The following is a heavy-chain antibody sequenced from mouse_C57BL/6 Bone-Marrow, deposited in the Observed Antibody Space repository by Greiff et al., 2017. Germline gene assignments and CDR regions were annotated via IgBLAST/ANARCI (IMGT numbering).Heavy chain of an antibody. V-gene: IGHV1-74*01. CDR2: IHPSDSDT. J-gene: IGHJ3*01. CDR1: GYTFTSYW. CDR3: ARSTGSSPAY. Sequence: QVQLQQPGAELVKPGASVKVSCKASGYTFTSYWMHWVKQRPGQGLEWIGRIHPSDSDTNYNQKFKGKATLTVDTSSSTAYMQLRSRTSEDSAVYYCARSTGSSPAYWGQGTLVTVSA. D-gene: IGHD1-1*01.